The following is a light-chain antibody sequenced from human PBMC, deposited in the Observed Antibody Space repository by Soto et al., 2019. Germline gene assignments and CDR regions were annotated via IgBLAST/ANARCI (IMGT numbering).Light chain of an antibody. V-gene: IGKV3D-20*02. CDR1: QSVSNNY. CDR2: GAS. Sequence: EIVLTQSPGTLSLSPGERATLSCRASQSVSNNYLAWYQQKPGQAPRLLIYGASNRATGIPDRFSGSGSGTDFTLTVSSLEPEDFAVYYCQHRSNWPLTFGGGTKVDNK. CDR3: QHRSNWPLT. J-gene: IGKJ4*01.